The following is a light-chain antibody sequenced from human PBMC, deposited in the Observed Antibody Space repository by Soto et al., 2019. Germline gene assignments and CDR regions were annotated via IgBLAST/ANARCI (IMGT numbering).Light chain of an antibody. J-gene: IGKJ1*01. Sequence: DIQMTQSPSSLSASVGDIVTITWRASQSISSWLAWYQQKPGKAPKLLIYDASSLESGVPSRFSGSGSGTEFTLTISSLQPDDFATYYCQKYNSYSPKFGQGTKVDIK. CDR1: QSISSW. V-gene: IGKV1-5*01. CDR3: QKYNSYSPK. CDR2: DAS.